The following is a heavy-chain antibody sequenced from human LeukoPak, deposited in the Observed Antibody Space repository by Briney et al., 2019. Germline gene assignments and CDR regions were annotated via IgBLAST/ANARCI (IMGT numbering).Heavy chain of an antibody. J-gene: IGHJ1*01. Sequence: PSQTLSLTCAVSGGSISSGGYSWSWIRQPPGKGLEWIGYIYHSGSTYYNPSLKSRVTISVDTSKNQFSLKLSSVTAADTAVYYCARGHSGYSSGWYLPEYFQHWGQGTLVTVSS. V-gene: IGHV4-30-2*01. CDR3: ARGHSGYSSGWYLPEYFQH. D-gene: IGHD6-19*01. CDR1: GGSISSGGYS. CDR2: IYHSGST.